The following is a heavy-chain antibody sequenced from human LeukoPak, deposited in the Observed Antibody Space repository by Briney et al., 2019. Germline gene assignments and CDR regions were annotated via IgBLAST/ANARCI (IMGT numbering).Heavy chain of an antibody. Sequence: SETLSLTCTVSGGSISSGSYYWSWIRQPAGKGLEWIGRIYTSGSTNYNPSLESRVTISVDTSKNQFSLKLGSVTAADTAAYYCARDSGYGGPYYFDYWGQGTLVTVSS. D-gene: IGHD5-12*01. V-gene: IGHV4-61*02. CDR1: GGSISSGSYY. J-gene: IGHJ4*02. CDR3: ARDSGYGGPYYFDY. CDR2: IYTSGST.